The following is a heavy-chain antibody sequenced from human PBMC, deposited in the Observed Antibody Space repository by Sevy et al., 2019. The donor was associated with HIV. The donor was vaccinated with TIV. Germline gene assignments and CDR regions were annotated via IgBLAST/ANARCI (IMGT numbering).Heavy chain of an antibody. CDR3: ARVPRYDEPYYFDY. CDR1: GFIVTSHY. V-gene: IGHV3-53*01. CDR2: IYTGGST. D-gene: IGHD3-3*01. J-gene: IGHJ4*02. Sequence: GGSLRLSCAASGFIVTSHYMAWVRQAPGKGLEWVSSIYTGGSTYYADSVKGRFTISRDNSKNTLYLQRNSLSAEDTAFYYCARVPRYDEPYYFDYWGQGALVTVSS.